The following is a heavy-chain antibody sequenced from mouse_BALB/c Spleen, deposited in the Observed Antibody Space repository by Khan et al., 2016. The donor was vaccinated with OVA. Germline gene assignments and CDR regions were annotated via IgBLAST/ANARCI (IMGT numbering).Heavy chain of an antibody. J-gene: IGHJ2*01. CDR3: ARSIMAN. CDR2: ISYSGST. Sequence: EVQLVESGPGLVKPSQSLSLTCTVTGYSITSDYAWNWIRQFPGNKLEWMGYISYSGSTSSNPSLQSRISITRDPSKNQFFLQLNSVTTEDTATYYCARSIMANWGQGTTLTVAS. V-gene: IGHV3-2*02. CDR1: GYSITSDYA.